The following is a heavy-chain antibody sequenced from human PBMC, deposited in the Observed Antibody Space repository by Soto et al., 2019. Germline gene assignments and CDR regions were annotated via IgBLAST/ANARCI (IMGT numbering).Heavy chain of an antibody. CDR2: IWYDGSNK. Sequence: PGGSLRLSCAASGFTFSSYGMHWVRQAPGKGLEWVAVIWYDGSNKYYADSVKGRFTISRDNSKNTLYLQMNSLRAEDTAVYYCAREESSSWYGEDGMDVWGQGTKVTVYS. V-gene: IGHV3-33*01. J-gene: IGHJ6*02. D-gene: IGHD6-13*01. CDR3: AREESSSWYGEDGMDV. CDR1: GFTFSSYG.